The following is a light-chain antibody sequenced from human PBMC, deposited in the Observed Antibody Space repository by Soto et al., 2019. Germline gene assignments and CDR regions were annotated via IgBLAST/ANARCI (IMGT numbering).Light chain of an antibody. Sequence: DIQLTQSPSFLSASVGDRVTITCRASHDISRYLTWYQQQHGKAPTVLIYAASTLQGGVPSRFSGSGSETEFTLTIICLQSEHFASYYCQQHKDYPLTFGRGTRLEIK. CDR1: HDISRY. CDR3: QQHKDYPLT. CDR2: AAS. J-gene: IGKJ5*01. V-gene: IGKV1-9*01.